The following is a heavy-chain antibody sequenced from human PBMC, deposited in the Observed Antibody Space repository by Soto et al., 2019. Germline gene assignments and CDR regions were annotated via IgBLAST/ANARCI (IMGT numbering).Heavy chain of an antibody. J-gene: IGHJ5*02. CDR1: GFTFSTFE. CDR2: ISGTGVYI. CDR3: AREGALKPFSS. V-gene: IGHV3-48*03. Sequence: GSLRLSCAASGFTFSTFEMNWVRQAPGKGLEWVSHISGTGVYIHYADAVKGRFTISRDNAKSSVYLQMNSLRAEDTAVYYCAREGALKPFSSWGQGALVTVSS.